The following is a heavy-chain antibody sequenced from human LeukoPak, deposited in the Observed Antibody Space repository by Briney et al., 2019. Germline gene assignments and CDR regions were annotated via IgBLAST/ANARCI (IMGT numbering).Heavy chain of an antibody. Sequence: GASVKVSCKASGYTFTSYFMHWVRQAPGQGLEWMGIINPSSGSTSNAQKFQGRLTVTRDTSTSTVYMELSSLRSEDTAVYYCARDTSLVYSYDSSGPLDAFDIWGQGTLVTVSS. V-gene: IGHV1-46*01. CDR3: ARDTSLVYSYDSSGPLDAFDI. D-gene: IGHD3-22*01. J-gene: IGHJ3*02. CDR1: GYTFTSYF. CDR2: INPSSGST.